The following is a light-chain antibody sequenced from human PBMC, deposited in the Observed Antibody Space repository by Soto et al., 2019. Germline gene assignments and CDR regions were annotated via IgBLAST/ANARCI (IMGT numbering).Light chain of an antibody. CDR3: QQYNSYSGT. CDR1: QSISSW. Sequence: DIQMTLSPSTLSASVGDRVTITCRASQSISSWLAWYQQKPGKAPKLLIYDASSLESGVPSRFSGSGSGTEFTLTISSLQPDDFATYYYQQYNSYSGTFGQGTKVEIK. V-gene: IGKV1-5*01. CDR2: DAS. J-gene: IGKJ1*01.